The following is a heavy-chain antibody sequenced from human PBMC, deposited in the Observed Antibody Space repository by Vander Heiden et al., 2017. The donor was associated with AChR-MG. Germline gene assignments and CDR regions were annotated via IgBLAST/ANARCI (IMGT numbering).Heavy chain of an antibody. J-gene: IGHJ3*02. CDR1: GFTFSSYA. V-gene: IGHV3-23*01. Sequence: EVQLLESGGGLVQPGGSLRLSCAASGFTFSSYAMSWVRQAPGKGLEWVSAISGSGGSTYYADSVKGRFTISRDNSKNTLYLQMNSLRAEDTAVYYCAKEAPPLWFRELLSAFDIWGQGTMVTVSS. CDR2: ISGSGGST. CDR3: AKEAPPLWFRELLSAFDI. D-gene: IGHD3-10*01.